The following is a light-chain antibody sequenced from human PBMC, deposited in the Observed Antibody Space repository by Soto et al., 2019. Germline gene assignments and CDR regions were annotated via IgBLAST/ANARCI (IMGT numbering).Light chain of an antibody. J-gene: IGKJ2*01. CDR2: AVA. CDR3: LQHIPYPYT. Sequence: DIQMTQSPSAMSASVGDRVTITCRASQDVSNYLAWFQQKPGKVPKRLIFAVASLDRGVPSRFIGGGGCSGTEFTLTSSSLQPEDFATYFCLQHIPYPYTFGQGTKLEIK. V-gene: IGKV1-17*03. CDR1: QDVSNY.